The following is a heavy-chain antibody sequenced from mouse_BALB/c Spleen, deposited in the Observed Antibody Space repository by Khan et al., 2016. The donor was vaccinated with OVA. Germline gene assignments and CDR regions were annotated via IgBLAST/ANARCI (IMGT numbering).Heavy chain of an antibody. CDR1: GYSFTGYF. Sequence: VQLKQSGPELVRPGASVKISCTASGYSFTGYFMNWVMKSHGKSLEWIGRINPHIGETFYNQRFKDKATLTVDESSSTAHMELRSLTSEDSAVYYCTRIYRSDFDYWGQGTTLTVSS. CDR3: TRIYRSDFDY. J-gene: IGHJ2*01. CDR2: INPHIGET. D-gene: IGHD1-1*01. V-gene: IGHV1-20*01.